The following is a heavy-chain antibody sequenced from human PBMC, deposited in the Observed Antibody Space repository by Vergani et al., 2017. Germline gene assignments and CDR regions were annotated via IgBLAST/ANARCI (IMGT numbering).Heavy chain of an antibody. CDR1: GFTFGDYY. CDR3: ARISGGSAHCLHY. D-gene: IGHD2-15*01. CDR2: IKRDGTKT. J-gene: IGHJ4*02. Sequence: EVHLEESGGGLVQPGGSLRLSCAASGFTFGDYYMAWIRLAPGKGLEWVASIKRDGTKTFYVDSVKGRFTISRDNAKTTLYLQMNSLRDEDRGVYYCARISGGSAHCLHYWGQGTLVTVAS. V-gene: IGHV3-7*01.